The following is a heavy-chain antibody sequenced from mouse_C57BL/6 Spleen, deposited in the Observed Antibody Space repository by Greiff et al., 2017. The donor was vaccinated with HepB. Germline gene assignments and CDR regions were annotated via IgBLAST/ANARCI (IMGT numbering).Heavy chain of an antibody. J-gene: IGHJ4*01. CDR1: GYTFTSYW. V-gene: IGHV1-69*01. CDR3: ARVYYGNYYAMDY. Sequence: QVQLKQSGAELVMPGASVKLSCKASGYTFTSYWMHWVKQRPGQGLEWIGEIDPSDSYTNYNQKFKGKSTLTVDKSSSTAYMQLSSLTSEDSAVYYCARVYYGNYYAMDYWGQGTSVTVSS. CDR2: IDPSDSYT. D-gene: IGHD2-1*01.